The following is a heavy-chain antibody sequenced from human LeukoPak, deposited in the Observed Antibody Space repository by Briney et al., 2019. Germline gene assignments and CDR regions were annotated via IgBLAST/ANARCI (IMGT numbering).Heavy chain of an antibody. D-gene: IGHD3-9*01. CDR2: FDPEDGET. CDR3: ATSSYYDILTGYYSSAEYFQH. V-gene: IGHV1-24*01. Sequence: SVKVSCKVSGYTLTELSMHWVRQAPGKGLEWMGGFDPEDGETIYAQKFQGRVTMTEDTSTDTAYMELSSLRSEDTAVYYCATSSYYDILTGYYSSAEYFQHWGQGTLVTVSS. CDR1: GYTLTELS. J-gene: IGHJ1*01.